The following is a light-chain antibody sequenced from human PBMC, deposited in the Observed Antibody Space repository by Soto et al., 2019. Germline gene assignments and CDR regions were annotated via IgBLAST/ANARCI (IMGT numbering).Light chain of an antibody. Sequence: QSVLTQPPSVSGAPGQRVTISCTGSRSNIGAGYDVHWYQQFPGTAPKLLIYGNSNRPSGVPDRFSGSKSGTSASLAITGLQAEDEADYYCQSYDSSLSSYVFGTGTKLTVL. CDR2: GNS. CDR3: QSYDSSLSSYV. V-gene: IGLV1-40*01. J-gene: IGLJ1*01. CDR1: RSNIGAGYD.